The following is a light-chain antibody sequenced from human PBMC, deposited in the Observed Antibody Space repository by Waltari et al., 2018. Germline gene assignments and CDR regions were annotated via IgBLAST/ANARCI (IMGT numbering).Light chain of an antibody. J-gene: IGKJ1*01. CDR1: QTILDNADKSNY. V-gene: IGKV4-1*01. CDR2: CAS. Sequence: DFVMTQSPDSLAVSLGGRATINCRSSQTILDNADKSNYLAWYQHKPGQPPKLLISCASARESGVPDRFTGSGSGTDFTLTITSLQAEDVAIYYCQQYYATPRTFGQGTKVEVK. CDR3: QQYYATPRT.